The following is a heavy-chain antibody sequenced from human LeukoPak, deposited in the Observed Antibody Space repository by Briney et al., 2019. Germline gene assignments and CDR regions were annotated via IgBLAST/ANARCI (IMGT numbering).Heavy chain of an antibody. Sequence: SQTLSLTCTVSGGSISSGDYYWSWIRQSPGKGLEWIGYIYYSGSTYYNPSLKSRVTISVDTSKNQFSLKLSSVTAADTAVYYCARDQEWEGAFDIWGQGTMVTVSS. CDR2: IYYSGST. J-gene: IGHJ3*02. V-gene: IGHV4-30-4*08. CDR3: ARDQEWEGAFDI. CDR1: GGSISSGDYY. D-gene: IGHD1-26*01.